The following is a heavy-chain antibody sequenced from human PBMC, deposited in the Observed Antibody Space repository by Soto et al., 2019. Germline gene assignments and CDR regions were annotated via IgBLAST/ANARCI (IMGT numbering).Heavy chain of an antibody. CDR1: GGSISSSSYY. CDR2: IYYSGST. CDR3: ARRPNYYDSSGYYFDY. Sequence: SETLSLTCTVSGGSISSSSYYWGWIRQPPGKGLEWIGSIYYSGSTYYNPPLKSRVTISVDTSKNQFSLKLSSVTAADTAVYYCARRPNYYDSSGYYFDYWGQGTLVTVSS. V-gene: IGHV4-39*01. J-gene: IGHJ4*02. D-gene: IGHD3-22*01.